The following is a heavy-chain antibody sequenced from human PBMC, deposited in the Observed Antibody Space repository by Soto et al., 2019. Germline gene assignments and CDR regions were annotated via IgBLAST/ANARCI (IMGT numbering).Heavy chain of an antibody. CDR1: GYTFTSYG. CDR2: ISAYNGNT. CDR3: ARFLGYDYVWGSYRYTGYDY. V-gene: IGHV1-18*01. Sequence: QVQLVQSGAEVKKPGASVKVSCKASGYTFTSYGISWVRQAPGQGLEWMGWISAYNGNTNYAQKLQGRVTMTTDTSTSTAYMELRSLRSDDTAVYYCARFLGYDYVWGSYRYTGYDYWGQGTLVTGSS. D-gene: IGHD3-16*02. J-gene: IGHJ4*02.